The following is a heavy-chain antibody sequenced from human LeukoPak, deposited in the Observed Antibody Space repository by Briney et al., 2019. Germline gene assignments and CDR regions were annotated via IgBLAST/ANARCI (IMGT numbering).Heavy chain of an antibody. D-gene: IGHD5-24*01. CDR2: IYQSGST. J-gene: IGHJ3*02. CDR3: ARRDGDI. Sequence: SETLSLTCSVSGGSISSYHWTWIRQPPAKRLEWIGYIYQSGSTNYNPSLKSRVTISVDTSKNQLSLKLSSVTAADTAVYYCARRDGDIWGQGTMVTVSS. V-gene: IGHV4-59*08. CDR1: GGSISSYH.